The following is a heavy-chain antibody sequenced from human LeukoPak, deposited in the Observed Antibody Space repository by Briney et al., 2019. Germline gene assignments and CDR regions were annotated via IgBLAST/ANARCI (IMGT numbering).Heavy chain of an antibody. V-gene: IGHV3-30-3*01. CDR3: ARAMWGLRGVTSRAFDY. D-gene: IGHD3-10*01. CDR2: ISYDGSNK. CDR1: GFTFSSYA. Sequence: GRSLRLSCAASGFTFSSYAMHWVRQAPGKGLEWVAVISYDGSNKYYADSVKGRFTISRDNSKNTLYLQMNSLRAEDTAVYYCARAMWGLRGVTSRAFDYWGQGTLVTVSS. J-gene: IGHJ4*02.